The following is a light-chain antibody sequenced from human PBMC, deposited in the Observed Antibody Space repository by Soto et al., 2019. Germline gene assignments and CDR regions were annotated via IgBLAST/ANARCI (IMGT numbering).Light chain of an antibody. CDR1: VDIDNY. Sequence: DIQMTQSPSSLSASVGDRVTITCQASVDIDNYLNWYQQKPGQAPKLLIYGASNLEPGVPSRVSGSGSGTDYVFAINSLQPGDFATYYCQQNKNLPVTFGGGTKVE. V-gene: IGKV1-33*01. J-gene: IGKJ4*01. CDR3: QQNKNLPVT. CDR2: GAS.